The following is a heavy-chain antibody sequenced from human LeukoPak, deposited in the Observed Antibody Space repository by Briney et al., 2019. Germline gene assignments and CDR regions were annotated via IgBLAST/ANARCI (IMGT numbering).Heavy chain of an antibody. D-gene: IGHD2-21*01. CDR2: FDPEDGET. Sequence: ASVKVSCKVSGYTLTELSMHWVRQAPGKGLEWMGGFDPEDGETIYAQKFQGRVTMTEDTSTDTAYMELGSLRSEDTAAYYCARGALFTHPAPYYGMDVWGQGTTVTVSS. CDR1: GYTLTELS. V-gene: IGHV1-24*01. J-gene: IGHJ6*02. CDR3: ARGALFTHPAPYYGMDV.